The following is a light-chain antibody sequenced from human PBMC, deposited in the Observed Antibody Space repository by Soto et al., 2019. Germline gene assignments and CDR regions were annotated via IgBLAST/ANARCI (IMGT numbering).Light chain of an antibody. CDR1: SSDVGGYNF. CDR2: EVS. J-gene: IGLJ1*01. V-gene: IGLV2-14*01. Sequence: QSALTQPASVSGSPGQSITISCTGTSSDVGGYNFVSWYQHHPGKAPKLMIYEVSNRPSGVSNRFSASKSGNTASLTISGLQAEDEADYYCTSYTTDSTLVFGPGTNSPS. CDR3: TSYTTDSTLV.